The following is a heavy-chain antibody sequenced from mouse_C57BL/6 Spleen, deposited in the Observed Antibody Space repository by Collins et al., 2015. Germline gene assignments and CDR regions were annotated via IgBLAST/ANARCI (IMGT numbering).Heavy chain of an antibody. D-gene: IGHD2-3*01. CDR3: TGIFYDGYY. CDR2: IRLKSDNYAT. V-gene: IGHV6-3*01. Sequence: EVKLEESGGGLVQPGGSMKLSCVASGFTFSNYWMNWVRQSPEKGLEWVAQIRLKSDNYATHYAESVKGRFTISRDDSKSSVYLQMNNLRAEDTGIYYCTGIFYDGYYWGQGTLVTVSA. CDR1: GFTFSNYW. J-gene: IGHJ3*01.